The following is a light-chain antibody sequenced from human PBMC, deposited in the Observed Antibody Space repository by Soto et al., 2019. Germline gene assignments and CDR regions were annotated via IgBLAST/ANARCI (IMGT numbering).Light chain of an antibody. V-gene: IGKV3D-15*01. CDR2: GAS. J-gene: IGKJ1*01. CDR3: QQYYNWPPWT. CDR1: QSVNNN. Sequence: EIVMTQSPATLSVSPGERATLSCRASQSVNNNLAWYQQKPGQAPRLLMYGASSRATGIPARFSGSGSGTEFTLTISSLQSEDCAVYYCQQYYNWPPWTFGQGTKVEIK.